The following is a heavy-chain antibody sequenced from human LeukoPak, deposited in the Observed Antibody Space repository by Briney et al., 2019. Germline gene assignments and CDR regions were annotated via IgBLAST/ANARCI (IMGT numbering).Heavy chain of an antibody. V-gene: IGHV1-18*01. CDR3: AREDYPRYYYYGMDV. Sequence: ASVEVSCKASGYTFTSYGISWVRQAPGQGLEWMGWISAYNGNTNYAQKLQGRVTMTTDTSTSTAYMELRSLRSDDTAVYYCAREDYPRYYYYGMDVWGQGTTVTVSS. D-gene: IGHD4/OR15-4a*01. J-gene: IGHJ6*02. CDR2: ISAYNGNT. CDR1: GYTFTSYG.